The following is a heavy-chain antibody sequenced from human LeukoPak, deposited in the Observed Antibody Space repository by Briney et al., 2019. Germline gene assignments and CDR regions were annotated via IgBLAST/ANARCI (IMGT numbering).Heavy chain of an antibody. CDR1: GGSITTYY. V-gene: IGHV4-59*08. D-gene: IGHD1-26*01. Sequence: SETLSLTCTVSGGSITTYYWSWIRQSPGKGLEWIGYICPGGTTSYNPSLTSRVTISLDRSRSQFSLKLSSVTAADTAVYYCARQVGSSRIDYWGQGTLVTVSS. CDR3: ARQVGSSRIDY. CDR2: ICPGGTT. J-gene: IGHJ4*02.